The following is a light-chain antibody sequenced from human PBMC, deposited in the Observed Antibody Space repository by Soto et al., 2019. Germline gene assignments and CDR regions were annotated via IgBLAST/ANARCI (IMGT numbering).Light chain of an antibody. J-gene: IGKJ4*01. CDR1: QSVSSSY. CDR2: AAS. V-gene: IGKV3-20*01. CDR3: QQYWSSPLT. Sequence: IVLTQSPGTLSLSPGERATLTCRASQSVSSSYFAWYQQKPGQAPRLLIYAASSRATGIPDRFSGSGSGTDFTLTISRLEPEDFAVYYCQQYWSSPLTFGGGTKVDIK.